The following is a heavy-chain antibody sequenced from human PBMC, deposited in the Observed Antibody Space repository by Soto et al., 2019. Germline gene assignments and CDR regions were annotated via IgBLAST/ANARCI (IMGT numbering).Heavy chain of an antibody. D-gene: IGHD3-3*01. CDR2: ISAYNGNT. CDR1: GGTFSSYA. J-gene: IGHJ4*02. Sequence: GASVKVSCKASGGTFSSYAISWVRQAPGQGLEWMGGISAYNGNTNYAQKLQGRVTMTTDTSTSTAYMELRSLRSDDTAVYYCARDLGYYDFWSGWRALQRIDYWGQGTLVTVSS. V-gene: IGHV1-18*01. CDR3: ARDLGYYDFWSGWRALQRIDY.